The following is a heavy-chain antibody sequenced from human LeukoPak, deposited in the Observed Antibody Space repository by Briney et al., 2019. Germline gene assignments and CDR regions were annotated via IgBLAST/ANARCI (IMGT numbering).Heavy chain of an antibody. J-gene: IGHJ5*02. CDR3: ARELDDYGDYGIDP. CDR2: ISAYSGNT. V-gene: IGHV1-18*01. CDR1: GYTFTSYG. D-gene: IGHD4-17*01. Sequence: ASVKVSCKASGYTFTSYGISWVRQAPGQGLEWMGWISAYSGNTNYAQKLQGRVTMTTDTSTSTAYMELRSLRSDDTAVYYCARELDDYGDYGIDPWGQGTLVTVSS.